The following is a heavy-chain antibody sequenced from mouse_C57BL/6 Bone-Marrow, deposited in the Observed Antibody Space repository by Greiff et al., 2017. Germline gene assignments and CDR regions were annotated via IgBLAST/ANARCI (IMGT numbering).Heavy chain of an antibody. D-gene: IGHD2-1*01. CDR1: GYTFTSYW. Sequence: VQLQQSGAELVKPGASVKLSCKASGYTFTSYWMHWVKQRPGRGLEWIGRIDPTSGGTKYNEKFKSKATLTVDKPSSTAYMQLSSLTSEDSAVYYCARSDRGGNYPFAYWGQGTLVTVSA. V-gene: IGHV1-72*01. J-gene: IGHJ3*01. CDR3: ARSDRGGNYPFAY. CDR2: IDPTSGGT.